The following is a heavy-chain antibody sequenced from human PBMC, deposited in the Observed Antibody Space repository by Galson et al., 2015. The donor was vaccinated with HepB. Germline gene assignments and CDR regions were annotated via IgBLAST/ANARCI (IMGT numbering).Heavy chain of an antibody. Sequence: SLRLSCAASGFTVSNYAMSWVRQAPGKGLEWVAVISGSGSSTYYADSVKGRFTISRDNSKRTLYLQMNSLRGEDTAVYYCAKDRSRDYYGSGSYYSLYSYGMDVWGQGTTVTVSS. CDR1: GFTVSNYA. D-gene: IGHD3-10*01. CDR2: ISGSGSST. J-gene: IGHJ6*02. CDR3: AKDRSRDYYGSGSYYSLYSYGMDV. V-gene: IGHV3-23*01.